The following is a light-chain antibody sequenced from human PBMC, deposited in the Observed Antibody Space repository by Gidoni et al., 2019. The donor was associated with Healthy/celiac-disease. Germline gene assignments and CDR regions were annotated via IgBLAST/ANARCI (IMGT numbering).Light chain of an antibody. CDR1: SSNIGAGYD. CDR3: QSYDSSLSVV. Sequence: QSVLTQPPSASGAPAQRVTISCTGSSSNIGAGYDVHWYQQLPGTAPNLLIYGNSNRPSGVPDRFSGSKSGTSASLAITGLQAEDEADYYCQSYDSSLSVVFGGGTKLTVL. CDR2: GNS. J-gene: IGLJ2*01. V-gene: IGLV1-40*01.